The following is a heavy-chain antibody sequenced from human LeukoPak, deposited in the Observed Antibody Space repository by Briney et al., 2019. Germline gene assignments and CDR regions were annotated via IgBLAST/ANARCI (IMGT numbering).Heavy chain of an antibody. V-gene: IGHV4-34*01. CDR1: GGSFSGYY. Sequence: KPSETLSLTCAVYGGSFSGYYWSWIRQPPGKGLEWIGEINHSGSTNYNPSLKSRVTISVDTSKNQFSLKLSSVTAADTAVYYCARLPSRGLPRYYYYYYMDVWGKGTTVTVSS. J-gene: IGHJ6*03. D-gene: IGHD1-26*01. CDR3: ARLPSRGLPRYYYYYYMDV. CDR2: INHSGST.